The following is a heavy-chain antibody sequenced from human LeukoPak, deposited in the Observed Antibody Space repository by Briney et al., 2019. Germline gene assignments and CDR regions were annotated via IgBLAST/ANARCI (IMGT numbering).Heavy chain of an antibody. V-gene: IGHV1-18*01. CDR3: TSTGYSGHDPLHY. CDR1: GYTLTSYG. D-gene: IGHD5-12*01. J-gene: IGHJ4*02. Sequence: ASVKVSCKASGYTLTSYGISWVRQAPGQGLEWMGWISACNGNTKYAQTLQGRVTMTTDTSTSTAYMELRSLRSDDTAVYYCTSTGYSGHDPLHYWGRGTLVTVSS. CDR2: ISACNGNT.